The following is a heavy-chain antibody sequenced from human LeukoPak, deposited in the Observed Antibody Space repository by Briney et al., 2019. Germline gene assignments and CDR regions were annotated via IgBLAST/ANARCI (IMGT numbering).Heavy chain of an antibody. CDR3: ARDNVVADYYYYMDV. Sequence: PSETLSLTCTVSGGSISSYYWSWIRQPAGKGLEWIGRIYTSGSTNYNPSLKSRVTMSVDTSKNQSSLKLSSVTAADTAVYYCARDNVVADYYYYMDVWGKGTTVAVSS. J-gene: IGHJ6*03. D-gene: IGHD2-2*01. V-gene: IGHV4-4*07. CDR2: IYTSGST. CDR1: GGSISSYY.